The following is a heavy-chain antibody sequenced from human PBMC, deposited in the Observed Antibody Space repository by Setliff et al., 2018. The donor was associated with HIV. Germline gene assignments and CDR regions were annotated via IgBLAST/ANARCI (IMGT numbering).Heavy chain of an antibody. D-gene: IGHD3-10*01. V-gene: IGHV4-34*01. J-gene: IGHJ3*02. CDR3: TRVRSVSYYSKSVDAFDI. CDR1: GGSFSGYY. Sequence: PSETLSLTCAVYGGSFSGYYWNWIRQPPGKGLEWIGEVNHSGTTNYHPSLKSRVTISVDTSKNQFSLKLTSLTAAETAVYYCTRVRSVSYYSKSVDAFDIWGQGTMGTVS. CDR2: VNHSGTT.